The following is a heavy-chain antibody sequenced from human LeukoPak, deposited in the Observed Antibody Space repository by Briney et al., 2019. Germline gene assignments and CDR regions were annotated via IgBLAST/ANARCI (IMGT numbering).Heavy chain of an antibody. V-gene: IGHV3-23*01. CDR2: ISGSGGST. J-gene: IGHJ4*02. D-gene: IGHD3-9*01. CDR3: ADDILTGYYQPFDY. Sequence: GGSLRLSCAASGFTFSSYAMSWVRQAPGKGLEWVSAISGSGGSTYYADSVKGRFTISRDNSKNTLYPQMNSLRAEDTAVYYCADDILTGYYQPFDYWGQGTLVTVSS. CDR1: GFTFSSYA.